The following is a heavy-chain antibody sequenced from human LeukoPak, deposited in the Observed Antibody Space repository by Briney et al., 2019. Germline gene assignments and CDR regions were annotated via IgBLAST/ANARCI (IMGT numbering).Heavy chain of an antibody. CDR3: ARDPVGYCSSTSCYPNYYYYGMDV. V-gene: IGHV3-33*01. Sequence: GRSLRLSCAASGFAFSSYGMHWVRQAPGKGLEWVAVIWYDGSNKYYADSVKGRFTISRDNSKNTLYLQMNSLRAEDTAVYYCARDPVGYCSSTSCYPNYYYYGMDVWGQGTTVTVSS. CDR2: IWYDGSNK. J-gene: IGHJ6*02. D-gene: IGHD2-2*01. CDR1: GFAFSSYG.